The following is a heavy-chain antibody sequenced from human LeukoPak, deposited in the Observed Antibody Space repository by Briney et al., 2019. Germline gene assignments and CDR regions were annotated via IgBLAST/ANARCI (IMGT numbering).Heavy chain of an antibody. D-gene: IGHD3-22*01. V-gene: IGHV4-39*01. J-gene: IGHJ4*02. Sequence: SETLSLTCTVSGGSISSSSYYWGWIRQPPGKGLEWIGSIYYSGSTYYNPSLKSRVTISVDTSKNQFSLKLSSVTAADTAVYYCARRRYDSSGYYYFDYWGQGTLVTVSS. CDR1: GGSISSSSYY. CDR2: IYYSGST. CDR3: ARRRYDSSGYYYFDY.